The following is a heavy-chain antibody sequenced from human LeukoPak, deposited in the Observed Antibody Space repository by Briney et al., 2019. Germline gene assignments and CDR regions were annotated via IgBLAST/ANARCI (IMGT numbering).Heavy chain of an antibody. Sequence: SETLSLTCTVSGGSISSSSYYWGWIRQPPGKGLEWIGSIYYSGSTYYNPSLKSRVTISVDTSKNQFSLKLSSVTAADTAVYYCARAFLSLADYYYYMDVWGKGTTVTVSS. CDR3: ARAFLSLADYYYYMDV. CDR2: IYYSGST. D-gene: IGHD3-16*01. CDR1: GGSISSSSYY. V-gene: IGHV4-39*07. J-gene: IGHJ6*03.